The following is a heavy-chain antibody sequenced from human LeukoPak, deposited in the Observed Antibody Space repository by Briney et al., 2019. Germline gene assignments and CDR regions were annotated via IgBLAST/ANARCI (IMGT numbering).Heavy chain of an antibody. D-gene: IGHD3-10*01. V-gene: IGHV4-34*01. CDR1: GGSFSGYY. Sequence: SETLSLTCAVYGGSFSGYYWSWIRQPPGKGLEWIGEINHSGSTNYNPSLKSRVTISVDTSKNQFSLKLSSVTAADTAVYYCARGPRYYYGSGSFDYWGQGTLVTVSS. CDR2: INHSGST. CDR3: ARGPRYYYGSGSFDY. J-gene: IGHJ4*02.